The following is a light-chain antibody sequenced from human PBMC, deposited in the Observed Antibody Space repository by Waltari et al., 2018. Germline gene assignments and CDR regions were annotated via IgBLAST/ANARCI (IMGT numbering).Light chain of an antibody. CDR3: QQTYVVPPA. CDR2: GAS. V-gene: IGKV1-39*01. J-gene: IGKJ1*01. Sequence: DIQMTQSPSSLSASVGDRVTITCRASDDISNYLNWYQQKPGKAPKILIYGASSLQSGVPSRFSGSGSGTDFSLTITSLQPEDCATYYCQQTYVVPPAFGLGTKVEIK. CDR1: DDISNY.